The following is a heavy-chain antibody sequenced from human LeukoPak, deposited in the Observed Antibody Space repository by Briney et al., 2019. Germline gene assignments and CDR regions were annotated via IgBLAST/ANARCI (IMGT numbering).Heavy chain of an antibody. Sequence: GESLRISCKGSGYSFSRYWTGWARQMPGQGLEWMGIIYPSDSETRYSPSFEGQVTISADRSISTAYLQWSSLKASDTAMYYCVSQMKGYFDYWGQGTLVIVSS. CDR1: GYSFSRYW. CDR3: VSQMKGYFDY. CDR2: IYPSDSET. J-gene: IGHJ4*02. V-gene: IGHV5-51*01.